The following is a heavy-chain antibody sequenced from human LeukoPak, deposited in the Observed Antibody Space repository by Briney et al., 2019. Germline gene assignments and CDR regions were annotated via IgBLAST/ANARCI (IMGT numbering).Heavy chain of an antibody. D-gene: IGHD4/OR15-4a*01. CDR2: IYYRGTT. J-gene: IGHJ5*02. Sequence: SETLSLPCTVSGDSISRHHGSWIRQPPGKGLEWSGYIYYRGTTKYNPSPKSRVTISVHTTKNQFSLKLSSVAAADTAVYYCARSGSMGLHRWGQGTLVTVSS. CDR3: ARSGSMGLHR. CDR1: GDSISRHH. V-gene: IGHV4-59*11.